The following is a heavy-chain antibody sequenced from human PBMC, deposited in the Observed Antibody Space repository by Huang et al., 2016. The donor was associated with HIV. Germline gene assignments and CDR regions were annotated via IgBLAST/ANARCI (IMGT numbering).Heavy chain of an antibody. V-gene: IGHV1-46*01. CDR2: INPRGGST. Sequence: QVQLVQSGAEVKKPGASVKVSCKASGYTFTSYYMHWVRQAPGQGLEWMGRINPRGGSTSDAQKFQGRVTMTRDTSTTTVYMELSSLRSEDTAVYYCARTLYYYDSSELNHWGQGTLVTVSS. CDR1: GYTFTSYY. D-gene: IGHD3-22*01. CDR3: ARTLYYYDSSELNH. J-gene: IGHJ5*02.